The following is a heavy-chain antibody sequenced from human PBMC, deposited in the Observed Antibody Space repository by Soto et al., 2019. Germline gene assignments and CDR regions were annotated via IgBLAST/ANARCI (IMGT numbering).Heavy chain of an antibody. V-gene: IGHV3-15*01. CDR3: TTDARLLWFGEPHAFDI. CDR2: IKSKTDGGTT. CDR1: GFTFSNAW. Sequence: GGSLILSYAASGFTFSNAWMSWVRQAPGKGLEWVGRIKSKTDGGTTDYAAPVKGRFTISRDDAKNTLYLQMNSLKTEDTAVYYCTTDARLLWFGEPHAFDIWGQGTMVTVSS. J-gene: IGHJ3*02. D-gene: IGHD3-10*01.